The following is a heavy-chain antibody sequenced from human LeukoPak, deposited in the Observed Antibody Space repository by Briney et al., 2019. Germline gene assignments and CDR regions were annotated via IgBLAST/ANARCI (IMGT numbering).Heavy chain of an antibody. CDR1: GYTFTSYA. V-gene: IGHV1-3*01. Sequence: ASVKVSCKASGYTFTSYAMHWVRQAPGQRLEWMGWINAGNGNTKYSQKFQGRVIITRDTSASTAYMELSSLRSEDTAVYYCAREVGATKGYYFDYWGQGTLVTVSS. CDR2: INAGNGNT. CDR3: AREVGATKGYYFDY. D-gene: IGHD1-26*01. J-gene: IGHJ4*02.